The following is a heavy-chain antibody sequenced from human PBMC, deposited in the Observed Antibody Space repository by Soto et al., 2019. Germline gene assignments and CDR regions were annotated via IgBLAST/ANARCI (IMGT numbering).Heavy chain of an antibody. CDR3: ARDKKGYCGGGSCSGWFDP. CDR2: IYHSGTT. D-gene: IGHD2-15*01. Sequence: LSLTCTVSGGSFSSAGYSWNWLRQPPGKGLEWIGYIYHSGTTYYNPSLKSRATISVDRSKNQFSLKLSSMTAADTAVYYCARDKKGYCGGGSCSGWFDPWGQGTLVTVSS. V-gene: IGHV4-30-2*01. CDR1: GGSFSSAGYS. J-gene: IGHJ5*02.